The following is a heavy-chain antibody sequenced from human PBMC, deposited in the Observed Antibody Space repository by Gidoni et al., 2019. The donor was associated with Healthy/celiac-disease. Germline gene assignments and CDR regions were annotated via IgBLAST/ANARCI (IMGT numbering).Heavy chain of an antibody. D-gene: IGHD6-19*01. J-gene: IGHJ6*02. CDR3: ARDRIAVAGTYSRHYYGMDV. Sequence: EVQLVEPGGGLIQPGGSLRLPCAASGFPVSSNYMSWVRQAPGKGLEWVSVIYSGGSTYYADSVKGRFTISRDNSKNTLYLQMNSLRAEDTAVYYCARDRIAVAGTYSRHYYGMDVWGQGTTVTVSS. CDR2: IYSGGST. V-gene: IGHV3-53*01. CDR1: GFPVSSNY.